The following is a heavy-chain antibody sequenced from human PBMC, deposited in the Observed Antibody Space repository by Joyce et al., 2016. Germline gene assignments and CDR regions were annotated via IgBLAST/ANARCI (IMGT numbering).Heavy chain of an antibody. D-gene: IGHD5-12*01. Sequence: QVQLQESGPGLVKPSETLSVICTVSGGSIKNYYWSWIRQPAGKGLEGIGRIHTSGNIKYNPSLKSRVTMSVDTSKNQFSRKLSSVTAADTAVYYCARVLTGYGIGDAFDIWGQGTKVTVSS. V-gene: IGHV4-4*07. CDR3: ARVLTGYGIGDAFDI. CDR2: IHTSGNI. CDR1: GGSIKNYY. J-gene: IGHJ3*02.